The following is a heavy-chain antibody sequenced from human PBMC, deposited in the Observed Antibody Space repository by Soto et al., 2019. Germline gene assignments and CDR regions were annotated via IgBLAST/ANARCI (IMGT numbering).Heavy chain of an antibody. Sequence: QVQLQESGPGLVKPSETLSLTCTVSGVSISSYYWSWIRQPPGKGLEWIGYIYYSGSTNYNPSLMSRVTISVDTSKNQFSLKLSSVTAADTAVYYYARRYGVYFDYWGQGTLVTVSS. CDR2: IYYSGST. V-gene: IGHV4-59*08. D-gene: IGHD4-17*01. CDR3: ARRYGVYFDY. J-gene: IGHJ4*02. CDR1: GVSISSYY.